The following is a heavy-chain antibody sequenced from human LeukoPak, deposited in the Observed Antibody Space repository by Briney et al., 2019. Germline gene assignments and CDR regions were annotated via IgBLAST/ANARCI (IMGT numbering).Heavy chain of an antibody. Sequence: ASVKVSCKASGYTFTGYYMHWVRQATGQGLEWMGWMNPNSGNTGYAQGFQGRVTMTRNTSISTAYMELSSLRSEDTAVYYCARAYSSGLIDYWGQGTLVTVSS. CDR1: GYTFTGYY. CDR2: MNPNSGNT. J-gene: IGHJ4*02. CDR3: ARAYSSGLIDY. D-gene: IGHD6-19*01. V-gene: IGHV1-8*02.